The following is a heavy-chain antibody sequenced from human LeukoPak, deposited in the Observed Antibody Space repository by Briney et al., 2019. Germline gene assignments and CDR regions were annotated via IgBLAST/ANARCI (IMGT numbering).Heavy chain of an antibody. Sequence: PGGSLRLSCAASGFTFSSYAIHWVRQAPGKGLDWVALISYDGSSTYYADSVKGRFTISRDRSTLYLQMNSRRTEDTTVYYCARGSVGTPPPFDYWGQGTLVTVSS. CDR3: ARGSVGTPPPFDY. D-gene: IGHD2-15*01. CDR2: ISYDGSST. J-gene: IGHJ4*02. V-gene: IGHV3-30-3*01. CDR1: GFTFSSYA.